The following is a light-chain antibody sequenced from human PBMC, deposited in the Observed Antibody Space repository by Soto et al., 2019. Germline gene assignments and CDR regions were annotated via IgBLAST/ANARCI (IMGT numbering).Light chain of an antibody. CDR1: QSVSSSN. Sequence: EIVLTQSPVTLSLSPGERATLSCRASQSVSSSNLAWYQQKTGQAPRLLIYGTSSRATGIPDRFSGSGSGTDFTLTISRLEPEDFAVYYCQQYGTSPPYTFGRGTKLEIK. J-gene: IGKJ2*01. CDR3: QQYGTSPPYT. CDR2: GTS. V-gene: IGKV3-20*01.